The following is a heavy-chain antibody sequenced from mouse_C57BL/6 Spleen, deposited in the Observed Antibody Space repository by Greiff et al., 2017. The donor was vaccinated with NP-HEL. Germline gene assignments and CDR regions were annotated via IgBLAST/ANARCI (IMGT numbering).Heavy chain of an antibody. D-gene: IGHD2-4*01. CDR1: GYAFSSSW. Sequence: QVQLQQSGPELVKPGASVKISCKASGYAFSSSWMNWVKQRPGKGLEWIGRIYPGDGDTNYNGKFKGKATLTADKSSSTAYMQLSSLTSEDSAVYFCARSGLPHPYWYVDVWGTGTTVTVSS. CDR3: ARSGLPHPYWYVDV. CDR2: IYPGDGDT. J-gene: IGHJ1*03. V-gene: IGHV1-82*01.